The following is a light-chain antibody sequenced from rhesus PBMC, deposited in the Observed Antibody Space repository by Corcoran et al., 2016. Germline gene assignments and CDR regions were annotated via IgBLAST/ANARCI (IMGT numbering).Light chain of an antibody. CDR3: QKYSSSPPYS. CDR1: QSVSSY. CDR2: GAS. Sequence: QVILTQSPATLSLSPGERATLSCRTSQSVSSYLAWYQQKPGQAPRLLILGASSRATGIPDRFSAMWSGTEFTLTISSLEPEDFAVYYCQKYSSSPPYSFGQGTKVEIK. V-gene: IGKV3-53*01. J-gene: IGKJ2*01.